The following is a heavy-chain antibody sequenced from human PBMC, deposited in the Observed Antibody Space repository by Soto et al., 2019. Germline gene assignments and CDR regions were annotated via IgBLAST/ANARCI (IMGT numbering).Heavy chain of an antibody. CDR1: GFTFSSYG. J-gene: IGHJ4*02. Sequence: QVQLVESGGGVVQPGRSLRLSCAASGFTFSSYGMHWVRQAPGKGLEWVEVISYDGSNKYYADSVKGRFTISRDNSKNTLYLQMNSLRAEDTAVYYCAKALSLAPDYWGQGTLVTVSS. CDR3: AKALSLAPDY. V-gene: IGHV3-30*18. CDR2: ISYDGSNK. D-gene: IGHD6-6*01.